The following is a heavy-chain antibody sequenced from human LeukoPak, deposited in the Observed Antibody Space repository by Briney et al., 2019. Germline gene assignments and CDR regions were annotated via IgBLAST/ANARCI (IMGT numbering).Heavy chain of an antibody. CDR2: ISSSSSYI. CDR3: ARGPYCGGDCYPGADAFDI. Sequence: GALRLSCAASGFTFSSYSMNWVRQAPGQGLEWVSSISSSSSYIYYADSVKGRFTISRDNAKNSLYLQMNSLRAEDTAVYYCARGPYCGGDCYPGADAFDIWGQGTMVTVSS. CDR1: GFTFSSYS. J-gene: IGHJ3*02. V-gene: IGHV3-21*01. D-gene: IGHD2-21*02.